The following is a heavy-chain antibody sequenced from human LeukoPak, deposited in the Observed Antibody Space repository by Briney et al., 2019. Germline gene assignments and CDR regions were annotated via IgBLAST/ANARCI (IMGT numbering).Heavy chain of an antibody. CDR3: ARVLIDSSGWYHFDS. Sequence: PSETLSLTCTVSGGSISGYYWSWIRQPPGKGLEWIGLIQYNGNTNYNPSLKSRITISVDTSNHDFSLNVRSVTAADTAVYYCARVLIDSSGWYHFDSWGQGTLVTVSS. CDR2: IQYNGNT. CDR1: GGSISGYY. V-gene: IGHV4-59*01. D-gene: IGHD6-19*01. J-gene: IGHJ4*02.